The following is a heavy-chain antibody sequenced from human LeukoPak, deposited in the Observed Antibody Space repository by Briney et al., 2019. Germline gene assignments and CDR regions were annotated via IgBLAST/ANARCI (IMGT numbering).Heavy chain of an antibody. CDR1: GLTFSSYA. Sequence: QPGGSLRLSCAASGLTFSSYAMSWVRQAPGKGLEWVTAISTTGGATYYADSVQGRFTISRDNSKNTLYLQMYSLRAEDTAVYYCANDAIPMATRPRLDWSDPWGQGTLVTVSS. CDR3: ANDAIPMATRPRLDWSDP. D-gene: IGHD6-6*01. J-gene: IGHJ5*02. V-gene: IGHV3-23*01. CDR2: ISTTGGAT.